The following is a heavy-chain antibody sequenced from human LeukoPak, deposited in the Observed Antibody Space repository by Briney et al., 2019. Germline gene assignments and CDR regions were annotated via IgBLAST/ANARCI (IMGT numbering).Heavy chain of an antibody. CDR1: GFTFSSYG. CDR3: ASGRGVSSSFYYYYGMDV. V-gene: IGHV3-33*05. CDR2: ISYDGSNK. D-gene: IGHD6-13*01. Sequence: GGSLRLSCAASGFTFSSYGMHWVRQAPGKGLEWVAVISYDGSNKYYADSVKGRFTISRDNSKNTLYLQMNSLRAEDTAVYYCASGRGVSSSFYYYYGMDVWGQGTTVTVSS. J-gene: IGHJ6*02.